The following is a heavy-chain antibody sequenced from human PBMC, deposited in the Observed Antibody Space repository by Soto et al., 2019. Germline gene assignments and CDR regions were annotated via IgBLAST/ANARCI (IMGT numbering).Heavy chain of an antibody. V-gene: IGHV4-39*07. CDR1: GFSLSTSGVG. CDR3: ARGADYYGMDV. Sequence: KESGPTLVKPTQTLTLTCTFSGFSLSTSGVGVGWIRQPPGKGLEWIGEINHSGSTNYNPSLKSRVTISVDTSKNQFSLKLSSVTAADTAVYYCARGADYYGMDVWGQGTTVTVSS. J-gene: IGHJ6*02. CDR2: INHSGST.